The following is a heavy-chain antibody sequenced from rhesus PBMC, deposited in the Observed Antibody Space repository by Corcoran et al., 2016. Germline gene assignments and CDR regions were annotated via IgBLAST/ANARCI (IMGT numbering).Heavy chain of an antibody. CDR2: FDCYSANS. J-gene: IGHJ3*01. V-gene: IGHV4-73*01. CDR3: ARGGQPHDAFDF. CDR1: GASMSGHYY. D-gene: IGHD1-1*01. Sequence: QVKLQQWGEGLVKPSETLSLTCAVYGASMSGHYYWTWIRQAPGKGLEWIGNFDCYSANSQNKPSLKTRVTISGDTSKKQFSLRLNSVTAADTAVYYCARGGQPHDAFDFWGQGLRVTVSS.